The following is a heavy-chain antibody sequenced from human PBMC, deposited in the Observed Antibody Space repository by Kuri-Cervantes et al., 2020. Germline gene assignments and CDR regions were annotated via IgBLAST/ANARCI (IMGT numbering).Heavy chain of an antibody. CDR3: ARDLRQQLFLGAFDI. V-gene: IGHV1-2*04. CDR2: INPNSGGT. D-gene: IGHD6-6*01. Sequence: ASVKVSCKASGYTFTGYYMHWVRQAPGQGLGWMGWINPNSGGTNYAQKFQGWVTMTRDTSISTAYMELSRLRSDATAVYYCARDLRQQLFLGAFDIWGQETMVTVSS. J-gene: IGHJ3*02. CDR1: GYTFTGYY.